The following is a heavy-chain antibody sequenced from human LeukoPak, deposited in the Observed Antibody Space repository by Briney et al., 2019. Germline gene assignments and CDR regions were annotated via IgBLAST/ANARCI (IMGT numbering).Heavy chain of an antibody. CDR2: IYYSGST. CDR3: ARVPYYYGSGSFSY. V-gene: IGHV4-39*07. D-gene: IGHD3-10*01. Sequence: SETLSLTCTVSGGSISSSSYYWGWIRQPPGKGLEWIGSIYYSGSTYYSPSLKSRVTISVDTSKTQFSLKLSSVTAADTAVYYCARVPYYYGSGSFSYWGQGTLVTVSS. CDR1: GGSISSSSYY. J-gene: IGHJ4*02.